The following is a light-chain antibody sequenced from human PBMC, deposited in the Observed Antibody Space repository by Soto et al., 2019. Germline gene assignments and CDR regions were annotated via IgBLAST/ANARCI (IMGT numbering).Light chain of an antibody. J-gene: IGKJ1*01. CDR1: QSVGGTF. V-gene: IGKV3-20*01. CDR3: QQYCGSPWT. CDR2: GAS. Sequence: EIVLTQSPGTLSLSPGEGATLSCRASQSVGGTFLAWYQQKGGQAPRLLIHGASNRATSIPDRVSGSGSGTDFTLTISGLEPEDFAVYYCQQYCGSPWTFGQGTKVDVK.